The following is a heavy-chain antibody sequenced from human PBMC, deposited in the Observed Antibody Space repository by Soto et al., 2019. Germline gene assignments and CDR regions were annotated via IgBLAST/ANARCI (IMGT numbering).Heavy chain of an antibody. Sequence: PWGSLRLACAACGFTVSSKDMGWVRQAPGKGLEWVSVIYSGGSTYYADSVEGRFTISRDDSKNTLYLQMNSLRAEDTAVYYCAKGGRQWLVTSDFNYWGQGALVTV. D-gene: IGHD6-19*01. CDR1: GFTVSSKD. CDR2: IYSGGST. V-gene: IGHV3-66*01. CDR3: AKGGRQWLVTSDFNY. J-gene: IGHJ4*02.